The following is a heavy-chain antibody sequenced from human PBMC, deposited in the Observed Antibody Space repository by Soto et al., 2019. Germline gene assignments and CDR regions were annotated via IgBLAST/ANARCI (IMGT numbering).Heavy chain of an antibody. V-gene: IGHV4-34*01. Sequence: SQTQSLTWAVYGGYFSGYYWRWILQPPGKGLEWTGEINNSGSTNYNPYIRSRVTISVDTAKNQFSLKLSSVTAADTAVYYCARVGWCGELSTYYFEYWGQGTLVTVSS. CDR3: ARVGWCGELSTYYFEY. J-gene: IGHJ4*02. CDR2: INNSGST. CDR1: GGYFSGYY. D-gene: IGHD3-10*01.